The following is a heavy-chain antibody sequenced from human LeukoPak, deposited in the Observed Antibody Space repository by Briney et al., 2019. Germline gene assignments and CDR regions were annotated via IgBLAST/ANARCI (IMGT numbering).Heavy chain of an antibody. CDR2: IYTSGST. J-gene: IGHJ4*02. Sequence: SETLSLTCTVSGGSISSGSYYWSWIRQPAGKGLEWIGRIYTSGSTNYNPSLKSRVTVSVDTSKNQFSLKLSSVTAADTAVYYCARGDSSGFDYWGQGTLVTVSS. D-gene: IGHD3-22*01. CDR1: GGSISSGSYY. CDR3: ARGDSSGFDY. V-gene: IGHV4-61*02.